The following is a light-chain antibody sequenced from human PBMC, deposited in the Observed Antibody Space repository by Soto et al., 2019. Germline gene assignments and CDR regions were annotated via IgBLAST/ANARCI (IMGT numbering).Light chain of an antibody. CDR1: QSLLHSNGYNY. CDR2: LGS. J-gene: IGKJ1*01. V-gene: IGKV2-28*01. Sequence: DIVMTQSPLSLPVTPGEPASISCRSSQSLLHSNGYNYLDWYLQKPGQSPQLMIYLGSNRASGVPDRFRGSGSGTDVKLKISRVEAEDVGGYYCMQALQTPPWTFGQGTKVEIK. CDR3: MQALQTPPWT.